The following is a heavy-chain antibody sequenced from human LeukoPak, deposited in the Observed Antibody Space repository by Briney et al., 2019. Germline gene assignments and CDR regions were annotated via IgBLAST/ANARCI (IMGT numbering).Heavy chain of an antibody. V-gene: IGHV3-74*01. CDR1: GFTFSSFW. J-gene: IGHJ3*02. CDR2: INSDGSTT. CDR3: ARARSSYGYGDAFDI. Sequence: GGSLRLSCAASGFTFSSFWMHWVRQPPGKGLVWVSGINSDGSTTGYADSVKGRFAISRDNSKNTLYLQMNSLRAEGTAVYYCARARSSYGYGDAFDIWGQGTMVTVSS. D-gene: IGHD5-18*01.